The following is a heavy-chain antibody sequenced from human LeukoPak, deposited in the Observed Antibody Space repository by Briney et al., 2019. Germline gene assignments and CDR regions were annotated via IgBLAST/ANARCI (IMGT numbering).Heavy chain of an antibody. J-gene: IGHJ5*02. CDR3: ARQHCSSSSCYFDP. CDR2: INHSRST. D-gene: IGHD2-2*01. Sequence: PSETLSLTCAVYGGSFSVYYWSFIRQPPGKGLEWIGEINHSRSTNYNPSLKSRVTISVDTSKNQFSLKLSSVTAADTAIYYCARQHCSSSSCYFDPWGQGTLVTVSS. CDR1: GGSFSVYY. V-gene: IGHV4-34*01.